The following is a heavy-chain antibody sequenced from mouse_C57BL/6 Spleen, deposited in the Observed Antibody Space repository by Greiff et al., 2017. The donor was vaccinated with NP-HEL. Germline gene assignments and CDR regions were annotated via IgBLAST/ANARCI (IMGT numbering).Heavy chain of an antibody. CDR2: IYPGSGST. Sequence: QVQLQQPGAELVKPGASVKMSCKASGYTFTSYWITWVKQRPGQGLEWIGDIYPGSGSTNYNEKFKSKATLTVDTSSSTAYMQLSSLTSEDSAVYYCARGPFTTVVADYWGQGTTLTGSS. D-gene: IGHD1-1*01. J-gene: IGHJ2*01. CDR3: ARGPFTTVVADY. V-gene: IGHV1-55*01. CDR1: GYTFTSYW.